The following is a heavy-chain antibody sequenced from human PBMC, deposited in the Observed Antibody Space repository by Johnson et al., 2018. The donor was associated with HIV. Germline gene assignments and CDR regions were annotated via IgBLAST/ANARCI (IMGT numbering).Heavy chain of an antibody. V-gene: IGHV3-30*04. CDR2: ISYDGSTD. Sequence: QVQLVESGGGVVQPGRSLRLSCAASGFTFSSYAMHWVRQAPGKGLEWVAVISYDGSTDYYGDSVQGRFSISRDNSKKKLYLQMNSLSPEDTAVYYCAKDRAEVVVVHDALDMWGQGTMVTVSS. CDR1: GFTFSSYA. CDR3: AKDRAEVVVVHDALDM. J-gene: IGHJ3*02. D-gene: IGHD3-22*01.